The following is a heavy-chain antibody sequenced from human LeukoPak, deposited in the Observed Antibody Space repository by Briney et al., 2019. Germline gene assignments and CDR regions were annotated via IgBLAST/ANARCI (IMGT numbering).Heavy chain of an antibody. CDR2: ISGSGGST. CDR3: AKDGVRYGSGLDAFDI. D-gene: IGHD3-10*01. J-gene: IGHJ3*02. CDR1: GFTFSSYA. Sequence: GGSLRLSCAASGFTFSSYAMSWVRQAPGKGLEWVSAISGSGGSTYYADSVKGRFTISRDNSKNTPYLQMNSLRAEDTAVYYCAKDGVRYGSGLDAFDIWGQGTMVTVSS. V-gene: IGHV3-23*01.